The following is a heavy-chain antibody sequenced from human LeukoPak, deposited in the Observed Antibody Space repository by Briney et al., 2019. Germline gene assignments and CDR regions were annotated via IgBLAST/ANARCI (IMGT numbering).Heavy chain of an antibody. Sequence: TSQTLSLTCTVSDVSISSGEYYWSWIRQPPGKGLEWIGNIHYSGSTYYNPSLKSRVTISVDTSKNQFSLKLSSVTAADTAVYYCARGGQHYDFWSGYYTGMRGYYFDYWGQGTLVTVSS. CDR1: DVSISSGEYY. J-gene: IGHJ4*02. V-gene: IGHV4-30-4*01. D-gene: IGHD3-3*01. CDR3: ARGGQHYDFWSGYYTGMRGYYFDY. CDR2: IHYSGST.